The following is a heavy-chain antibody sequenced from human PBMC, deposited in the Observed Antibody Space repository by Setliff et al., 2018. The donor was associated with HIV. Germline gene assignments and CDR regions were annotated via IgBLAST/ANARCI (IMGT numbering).Heavy chain of an antibody. CDR3: ASHLPPYSGNFDY. CDR2: IYISGST. D-gene: IGHD1-26*01. V-gene: IGHV4-61*09. CDR1: GGSISSGTYY. Sequence: SETLSLTCTVSGGSISSGTYYWSWIRQPAGKGLEWIGHIYISGSTNYNPSLKSRVTISVDTSKNQFSLKLSSVTAADTAVYYCASHLPPYSGNFDYWGHGTLVTVSS. J-gene: IGHJ4*01.